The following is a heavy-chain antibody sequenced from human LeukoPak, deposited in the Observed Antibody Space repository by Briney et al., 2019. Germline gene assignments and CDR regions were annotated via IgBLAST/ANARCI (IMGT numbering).Heavy chain of an antibody. V-gene: IGHV4-34*01. CDR3: ARASRYYYDSSGSHGDY. J-gene: IGHJ4*02. Sequence: SETLSLTCAVYGGSFSGYYWSWIRQPPGKGLEWIGEINHSGSTNYNPSLKSRVTISVDTSKNQFSLELSSVTAADTAVYYCARASRYYYDSSGSHGDYWGQGTLVTVSS. CDR2: INHSGST. D-gene: IGHD3-22*01. CDR1: GGSFSGYY.